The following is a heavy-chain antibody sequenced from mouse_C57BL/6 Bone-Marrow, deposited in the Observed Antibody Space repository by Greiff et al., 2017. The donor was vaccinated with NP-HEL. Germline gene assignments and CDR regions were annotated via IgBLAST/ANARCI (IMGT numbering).Heavy chain of an antibody. CDR3: ARPTRGGRVYFDY. CDR2: IYPRDGDT. CDR1: GYTFTSYY. D-gene: IGHD1-1*01. V-gene: IGHV1-85*01. J-gene: IGHJ2*01. Sequence: VQLQQSGPELVKPGASVKLSCTASGYTFTSYYINWVKQRPGQGLEWIGWIYPRDGDTKYNEKFNVKATLIVDTSSSKAYMELHSLTSEDSAVDFWARPTRGGRVYFDYGGQGTTLTVSS.